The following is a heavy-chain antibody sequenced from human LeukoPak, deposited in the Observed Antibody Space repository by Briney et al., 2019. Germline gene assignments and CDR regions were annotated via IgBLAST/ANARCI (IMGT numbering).Heavy chain of an antibody. CDR2: ISSNGGST. CDR1: GFTFSSYA. CDR3: ARVRYDILTGYYNVLDY. D-gene: IGHD3-9*01. J-gene: IGHJ4*02. V-gene: IGHV3-64*01. Sequence: GGSLRLSCAASGFTFSSYAMSWVRQAPGKGLEYVSAISSNGGSTYYANSVKGRFTISRDNSKSTLYLQMGSLRAEDMAVYYCARVRYDILTGYYNVLDYWGQGTLVTVSS.